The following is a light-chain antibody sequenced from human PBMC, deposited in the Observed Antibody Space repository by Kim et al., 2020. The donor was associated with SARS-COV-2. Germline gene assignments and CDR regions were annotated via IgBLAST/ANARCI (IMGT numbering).Light chain of an antibody. CDR3: QQRSDWPLT. V-gene: IGKV3-11*01. J-gene: IGKJ4*01. Sequence: EIVLTQSPATLSLSPGERATLSCRASQSVGTSLVWYQQKVGQAPGLLIYATSKRATDIPAKFSGSGSGTDFTLTISSLESEDFAVYYCQQRSDWPLTFGGGTKVDIK. CDR2: ATS. CDR1: QSVGTS.